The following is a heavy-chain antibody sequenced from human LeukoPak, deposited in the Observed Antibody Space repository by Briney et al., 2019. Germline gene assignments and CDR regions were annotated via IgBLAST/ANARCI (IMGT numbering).Heavy chain of an antibody. Sequence: PGGSLRLSCVASGFTFDDYAIHWVRQAPGRGLEWVSGISWNSDSIKYADSVKGRFTISRDNAKNSLYLQMNSLRPEDTALYFCAKVGAIYYDNSGCSDYFDYWGQGTLVTVSS. J-gene: IGHJ4*01. V-gene: IGHV3-9*01. CDR3: AKVGAIYYDNSGCSDYFDY. CDR1: GFTFDDYA. CDR2: ISWNSDSI. D-gene: IGHD3-22*01.